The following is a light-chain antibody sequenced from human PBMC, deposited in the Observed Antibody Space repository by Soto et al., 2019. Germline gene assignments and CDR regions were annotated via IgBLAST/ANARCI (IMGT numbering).Light chain of an antibody. CDR3: QQYGSSPGT. CDR2: GAS. Sequence: EIVMTQSPATLSVSPGERATLSCRASQSISSNYLAWYQQKPGQAPRLLIFGASNRATGIPDRFSGSGSGTDFTLTISRLEPEDFVVYSCQQYGSSPGTFGQGTRLEIK. V-gene: IGKV3-20*01. CDR1: QSISSNY. J-gene: IGKJ5*01.